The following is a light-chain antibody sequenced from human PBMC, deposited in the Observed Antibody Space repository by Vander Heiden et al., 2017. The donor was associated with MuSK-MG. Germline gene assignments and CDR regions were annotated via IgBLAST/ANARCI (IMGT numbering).Light chain of an antibody. Sequence: DIQLTQSPSFLSASVGDRVTIACRASQDINNYLAWYQKKPGEAPKLLIYAASTLRGGVPARFSGSGSGTEFTLTISSLQSEDFATYYCQQLMTEPRTFGGGTRVEIK. CDR2: AAS. V-gene: IGKV1-9*01. CDR3: QQLMTEPRT. CDR1: QDINNY. J-gene: IGKJ4*02.